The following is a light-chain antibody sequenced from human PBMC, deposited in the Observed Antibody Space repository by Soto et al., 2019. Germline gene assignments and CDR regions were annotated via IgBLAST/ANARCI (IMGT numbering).Light chain of an antibody. J-gene: IGKJ4*01. CDR3: QHRYNWPLT. Sequence: EIVLTQSPATLSLSPGERATLSCRASQSFSTYLAWYQQKSGQAPRLLIYDASNRATGIPARFSGSGSGTDFTLAISSLEPEDFAVYYCQHRYNWPLTFGAGTKVDIK. CDR2: DAS. V-gene: IGKV3-11*01. CDR1: QSFSTY.